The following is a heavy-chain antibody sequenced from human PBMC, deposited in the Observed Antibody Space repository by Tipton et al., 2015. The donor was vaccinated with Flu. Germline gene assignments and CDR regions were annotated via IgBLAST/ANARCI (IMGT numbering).Heavy chain of an antibody. CDR3: ARALERPDAFDM. V-gene: IGHV4-4*07. J-gene: IGHJ3*02. CDR2: MYTSFNT. D-gene: IGHD1-1*01. CDR1: GASINSYY. Sequence: LRLSCTVSGASINSYYWSWIRQSAGKGLEWIGRMYTSFNTKYNPSLKNRMTMSVDTSKNQFSSTLDSVTAADTAVYYCARALERPDAFDMWGQGTMVTVSS.